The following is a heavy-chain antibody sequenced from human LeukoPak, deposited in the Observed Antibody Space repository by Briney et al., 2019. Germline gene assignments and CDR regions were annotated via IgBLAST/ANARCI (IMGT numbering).Heavy chain of an antibody. CDR3: AGYCSSTSCYFPRFDY. CDR1: GASIISYY. V-gene: IGHV4-59*08. Sequence: SETLSLTCTVSGASIISYYWSWIRQPPGKGLEWIGYIYDSGSTNYNPSLKSRVTISVDTSKNQFSLKLSSVTAADTAVYYCAGYCSSTSCYFPRFDYWGQGTLVTVSS. J-gene: IGHJ4*02. D-gene: IGHD2-2*01. CDR2: IYDSGST.